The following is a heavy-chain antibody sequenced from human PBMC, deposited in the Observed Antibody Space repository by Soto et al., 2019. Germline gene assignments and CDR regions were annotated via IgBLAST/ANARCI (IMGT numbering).Heavy chain of an antibody. D-gene: IGHD2-2*01. Sequence: SETLSLTCTVSGGSISSYYWSWIRQPPGKGLEWIGYIYYSGSTNYNPSLKSRVTISVDTSKNQFSLKLSSVTAADTAVYYCARVDRRLAVPAAHFDPWGQGTLVTVSS. CDR1: GGSISSYY. CDR3: ARVDRRLAVPAAHFDP. V-gene: IGHV4-59*01. CDR2: IYYSGST. J-gene: IGHJ5*02.